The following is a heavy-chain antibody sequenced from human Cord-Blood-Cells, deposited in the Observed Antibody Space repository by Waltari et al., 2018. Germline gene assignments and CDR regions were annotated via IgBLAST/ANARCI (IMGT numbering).Heavy chain of an antibody. CDR2: IYYSGST. CDR3: ARRLVVVTAIPNDAFDI. V-gene: IGHV4-39*01. Sequence: QLQLQESGPGLVKPSETLSLTCTVSGGSISSSSYYWGWIRQPPGKGLEWIGSIYYSGSTYHNPSLKSRVAISVDTSKNQCSLKLSSVTAADTAVYYCARRLVVVTAIPNDAFDIWGQGTMVTVSS. D-gene: IGHD2-21*02. J-gene: IGHJ3*02. CDR1: GGSISSSSYY.